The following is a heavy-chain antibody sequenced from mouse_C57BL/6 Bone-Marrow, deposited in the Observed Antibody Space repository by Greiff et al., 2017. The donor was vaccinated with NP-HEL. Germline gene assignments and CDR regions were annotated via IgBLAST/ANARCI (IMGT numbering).Heavy chain of an antibody. J-gene: IGHJ3*01. D-gene: IGHD2-1*01. CDR1: GFNIKDDY. CDR2: IDPENGDT. Sequence: VQLQQSGAELVRPGASVKLSCTASGFNIKDDYMHWVQQRPEQGLEWIGWIDPENGDTEYASKFQGKATITADTSSNTAYLQLSSLTSEDTAVYYCTTGKPPFADWGQGTLVTV. CDR3: TTGKPPFAD. V-gene: IGHV14-4*01.